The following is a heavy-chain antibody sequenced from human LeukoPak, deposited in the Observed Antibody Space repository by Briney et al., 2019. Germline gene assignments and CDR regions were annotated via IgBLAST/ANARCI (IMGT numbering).Heavy chain of an antibody. D-gene: IGHD3-10*01. CDR1: GFTFSRYW. CDR3: ARSGMIRGVIIRY. CDR2: INQDGSEK. Sequence: PGGSLRLSCAASGFTFSRYWMTWVRQAPGKGLEWVANINQDGSEKYYVDSVRGRFTISRDNAKNSLYLQMNSLRAGDTAVYYCARSGMIRGVIIRYWGQGTLVTVSS. V-gene: IGHV3-7*01. J-gene: IGHJ4*02.